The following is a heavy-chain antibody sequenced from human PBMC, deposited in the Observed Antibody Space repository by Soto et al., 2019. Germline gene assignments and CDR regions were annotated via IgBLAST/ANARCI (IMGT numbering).Heavy chain of an antibody. Sequence: EVQLLESGGDLVQSGGSLRLSCAASGFSFSTYEMNWVRQAPGKGLEWVSYISKNGIDIYYADSVKGRFTISRDNANNSLFLQRNSLRAEDTAVYYCAPRKSGSFNIGAFDIWGQGTMVTVSS. CDR2: ISKNGIDI. CDR3: APRKSGSFNIGAFDI. J-gene: IGHJ3*02. D-gene: IGHD3-10*01. V-gene: IGHV3-48*03. CDR1: GFSFSTYE.